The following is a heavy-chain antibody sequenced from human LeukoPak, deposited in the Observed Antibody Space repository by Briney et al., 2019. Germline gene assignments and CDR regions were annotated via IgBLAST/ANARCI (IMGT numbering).Heavy chain of an antibody. J-gene: IGHJ4*01. CDR1: RYSISELS. D-gene: IGHD2-15*01. Sequence: HGASVKVSCKASRYSISELSIHWVRQAPGKGLEWLGSFEPKYRRIEYARNFQGRLTFTEGTPTDTAYMELTSLRSEDTAVYFCSGNPVITLCGGGSCYPFAHWGHGTQVTVSS. V-gene: IGHV1-24*01. CDR3: SGNPVITLCGGGSCYPFAH. CDR2: FEPKYRRI.